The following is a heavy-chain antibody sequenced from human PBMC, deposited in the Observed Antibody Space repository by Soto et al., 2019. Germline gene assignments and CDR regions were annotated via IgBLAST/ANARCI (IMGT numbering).Heavy chain of an antibody. D-gene: IGHD6-13*01. V-gene: IGHV3-30*18. CDR2: ISYDGSNK. CDR1: GFTFSSYG. Sequence: QVQLVESGGGVVQPGRSLRLSCAASGFTFSSYGMHWVRQAPGKGLEWVAVISYDGSNKYYADSVKGRFTISRDNSKNTLYLQMNSLRAEDTAVYYCAKDKAAHIAARPYYYYYGMDVWGQGTTVTVSS. J-gene: IGHJ6*02. CDR3: AKDKAAHIAARPYYYYYGMDV.